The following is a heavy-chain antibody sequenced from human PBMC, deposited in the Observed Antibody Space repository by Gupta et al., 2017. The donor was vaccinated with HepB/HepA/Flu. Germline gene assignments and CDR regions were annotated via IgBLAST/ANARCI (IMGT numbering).Heavy chain of an antibody. CDR2: INEDGSEK. CDR1: EFTFRNYW. J-gene: IGHJ4*02. CDR3: MGGYKVDS. Sequence: EVQLVESGGGLVQPGGSLRLSCVASEFTFRNYWMGWVRQAPGKGLEWLANINEDGSEKNYVASGRGRFTISRDNAKNSLYLQMNSLRVEDTAVYQCMGGYKVDSWGQGTVVTVAS. V-gene: IGHV3-7*01. D-gene: IGHD3-10*01.